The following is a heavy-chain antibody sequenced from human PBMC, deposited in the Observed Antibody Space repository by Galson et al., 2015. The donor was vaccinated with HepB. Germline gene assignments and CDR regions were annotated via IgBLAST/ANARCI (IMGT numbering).Heavy chain of an antibody. Sequence: SLRLSCAASGFTFSDYYMSWIRQAPGKGLEWISYISSGSSYTNYADSVKGRFTISRDNAKNSLYLQINSLRAEDTAMYYCARVADADYGDHSHFADWGQGTLVTVSA. CDR2: ISSGSSYT. V-gene: IGHV3-11*06. CDR1: GFTFSDYY. D-gene: IGHD4-17*01. CDR3: ARVADADYGDHSHFAD. J-gene: IGHJ4*02.